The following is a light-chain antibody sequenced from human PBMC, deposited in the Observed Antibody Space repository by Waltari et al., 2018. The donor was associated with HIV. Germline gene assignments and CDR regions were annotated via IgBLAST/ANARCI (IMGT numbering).Light chain of an antibody. CDR2: GAS. CDR1: RDVTNF. Sequence: DIQLTQSPSFLSASVGDRVSITCRASRDVTNFFAWYQKKPGTAPKLLIYGASTLQSGVPSRFGGSGSGTQFTLTINSLQPDDFATYYCQQSDSYPLTFGQGTRLEMK. V-gene: IGKV1-9*01. CDR3: QQSDSYPLT. J-gene: IGKJ5*01.